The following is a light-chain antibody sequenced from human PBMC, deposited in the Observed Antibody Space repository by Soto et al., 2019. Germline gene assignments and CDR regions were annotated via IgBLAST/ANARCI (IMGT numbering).Light chain of an antibody. Sequence: DIQLTQSPSFLSASVGDRVTITCRASQAISSYLAWFQQRPGKAPKVLIYAASTLQSGVPSRFSGSGSGTEFTLPISSLQPEDFATYFYQQLNSYPWTFGQGTKVEI. CDR2: AAS. CDR3: QQLNSYPWT. CDR1: QAISSY. V-gene: IGKV1-9*01. J-gene: IGKJ1*01.